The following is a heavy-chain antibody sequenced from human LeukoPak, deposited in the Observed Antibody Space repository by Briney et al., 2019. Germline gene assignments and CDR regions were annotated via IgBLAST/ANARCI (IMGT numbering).Heavy chain of an antibody. CDR2: ISGSGGDT. CDR3: AKTTAGDSIGRYPAWPIDN. D-gene: IGHD6-19*01. V-gene: IGHV3-23*01. Sequence: GGSLRLSCAASGFTFRSYAIYWVRQAPGKGLEWVSGISGSGGDTYFADSVKGRFTISRDNSKNTVFLQMDSLRAEDTAVYYCAKTTAGDSIGRYPAWPIDNWGQRTLVTVSS. J-gene: IGHJ4*02. CDR1: GFTFRSYA.